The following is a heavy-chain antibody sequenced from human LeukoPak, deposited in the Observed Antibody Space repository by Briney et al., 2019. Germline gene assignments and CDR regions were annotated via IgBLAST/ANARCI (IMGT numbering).Heavy chain of an antibody. Sequence: SETLSLTCTVSGDSIIYYHWSWIRQSPGKGLEWIGFVYLSGSTYYNPSLKSRLALSLAMSKNQFYLNLSSVTAADTATYFCARDLRKGSGWSHPFEFWGKGTQVTVSS. CDR1: GDSIIYYH. J-gene: IGHJ4*02. D-gene: IGHD6-19*01. CDR2: VYLSGST. V-gene: IGHV4-59*03. CDR3: ARDLRKGSGWSHPFEF.